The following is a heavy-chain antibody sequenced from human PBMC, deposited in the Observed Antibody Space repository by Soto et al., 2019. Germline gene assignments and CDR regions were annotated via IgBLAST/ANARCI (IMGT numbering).Heavy chain of an antibody. D-gene: IGHD5-18*01. CDR2: ISYDGSNK. Sequence: GGSLRLSCAASGFTFSSYAMHWVRQAPGKGLEWVAVISYDGSNKYYADSVKGRFTISRDNSKNTLYLQMNSLRAEDTAVYYCATITAIAYWGQGTLVTVSS. J-gene: IGHJ4*02. CDR3: ATITAIAY. V-gene: IGHV3-30-3*01. CDR1: GFTFSSYA.